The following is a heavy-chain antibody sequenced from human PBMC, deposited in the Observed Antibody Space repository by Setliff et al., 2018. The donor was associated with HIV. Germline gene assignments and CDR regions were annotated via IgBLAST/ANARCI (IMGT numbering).Heavy chain of an antibody. J-gene: IGHJ4*02. CDR3: ARPQGAYSGYDHFDY. D-gene: IGHD5-12*01. CDR1: GFPFSTFS. V-gene: IGHV3-48*04. CDR2: IHSSGTVM. Sequence: GGSLRLSCAVSGFPFSTFSMIWVRQAPGKGLEWLSYIHSSGTVMNYADSIKGRFSVSRDNIENSLYLQMNSLRAEDTGVYYCARPQGAYSGYDHFDYWGQGTLVTVSS.